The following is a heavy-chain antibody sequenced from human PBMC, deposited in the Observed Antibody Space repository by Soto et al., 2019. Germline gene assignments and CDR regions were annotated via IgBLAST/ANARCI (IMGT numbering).Heavy chain of an antibody. J-gene: IGHJ6*02. D-gene: IGHD3-9*01. CDR3: ARDPHSAFLRYFDWPNGMDV. V-gene: IGHV4-31*03. Sequence: QVQLQESGPGLVKPSQTLSLTCTVSGGSISSGGYYWSWIRQHPGKGLEWIGYIYYSGSTYYNPSLKSRVTISVDTPKNQFSLKLSSVTAADTAVYYCARDPHSAFLRYFDWPNGMDVWGQGTTVTVSS. CDR1: GGSISSGGYY. CDR2: IYYSGST.